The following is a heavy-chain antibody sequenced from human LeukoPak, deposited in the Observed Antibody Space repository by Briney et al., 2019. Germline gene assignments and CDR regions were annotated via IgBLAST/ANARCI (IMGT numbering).Heavy chain of an antibody. Sequence: SETLSLTCTVSGGSISSGSYYWSWIRQPAGKGLEWIGRIYTSGSTNHNPSLKSRVTISVDTSKNQFSLKLSSVTAADTAVYYCASGSYGYDDYWGQGTLVTVSS. CDR1: GGSISSGSYY. V-gene: IGHV4-61*02. D-gene: IGHD1-26*01. CDR3: ASGSYGYDDY. CDR2: IYTSGST. J-gene: IGHJ4*02.